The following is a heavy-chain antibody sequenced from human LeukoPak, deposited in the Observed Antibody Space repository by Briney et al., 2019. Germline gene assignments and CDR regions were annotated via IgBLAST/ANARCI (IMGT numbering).Heavy chain of an antibody. J-gene: IGHJ4*02. V-gene: IGHV4-4*07. CDR3: ARELWSNDYVWGSYRYYFDY. CDR1: GGSISSYY. D-gene: IGHD3-16*02. Sequence: SETLSLTCTVSGGSISSYYWSWIRQPAGKGLEWIGRVYTSGSTNYNPSLKSRVTMSVDTSKNQFSLKLSSVTAADTAVYYCARELWSNDYVWGSYRYYFDYWGQGTLVTVSS. CDR2: VYTSGST.